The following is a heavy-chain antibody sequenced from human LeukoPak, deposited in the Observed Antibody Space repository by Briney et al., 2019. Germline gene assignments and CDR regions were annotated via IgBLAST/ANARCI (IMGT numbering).Heavy chain of an antibody. J-gene: IGHJ4*02. CDR1: GGSISNYY. Sequence: PSETLSLTCTVSGGSISNYYWNWIRQPPGKGLEWIGYIYYSGSTNYNPSLKSRVTISVDTSKNQFSLKVSSVTAADTAVYYCARGQYSGSCFDNWGQGSLVTVSS. CDR2: IYYSGST. V-gene: IGHV4-59*01. CDR3: ARGQYSGSCFDN. D-gene: IGHD1-26*01.